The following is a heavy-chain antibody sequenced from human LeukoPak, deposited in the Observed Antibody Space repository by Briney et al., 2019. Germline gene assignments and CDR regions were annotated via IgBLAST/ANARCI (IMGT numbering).Heavy chain of an antibody. D-gene: IGHD1-26*01. CDR1: GFTFSSYA. V-gene: IGHV3-23*01. CDR2: ISGSGGST. J-gene: IGHJ4*02. Sequence: GGSLRLSCAASGFTFSSYAMSWVRQAPGKGLEWVSAISGSGGSTYYADSVKGRFTISRDNSKNTLYLQMNSLRGEDTAVYYCAKGPVGDTRSGDYWGQGTLVTVSS. CDR3: AKGPVGDTRSGDY.